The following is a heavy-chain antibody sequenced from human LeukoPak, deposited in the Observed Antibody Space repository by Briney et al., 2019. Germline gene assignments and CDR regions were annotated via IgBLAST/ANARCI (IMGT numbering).Heavy chain of an antibody. J-gene: IGHJ4*02. CDR1: GGSISSGSYY. Sequence: PSQTLSLTCTVSGGSISSGSYYWSWIRQPAGKGLEWIGRIYTSGSTNYNPSLKSRVTISVDTSKYQFSLKLSSVTAADTAVYYCAREDIVGASPFDYWGQGTLVTVSS. D-gene: IGHD1-26*01. CDR3: AREDIVGASPFDY. V-gene: IGHV4-61*02. CDR2: IYTSGST.